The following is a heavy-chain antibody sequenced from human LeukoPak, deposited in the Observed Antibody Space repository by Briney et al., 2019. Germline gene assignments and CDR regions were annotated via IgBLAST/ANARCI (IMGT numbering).Heavy chain of an antibody. Sequence: GGSLRLSCAASGFNVSTNYLSWVRQAPGKGLEWVSVMYRSGSTYCADSVKGRFTISRHNSKNTVYLLMNSLRVEDTAVYYCARDAGHSSSSPLDVWGQGTTVTVSS. CDR3: ARDAGHSSSSPLDV. J-gene: IGHJ6*02. V-gene: IGHV3-53*04. CDR1: GFNVSTNY. D-gene: IGHD6-6*01. CDR2: MYRSGST.